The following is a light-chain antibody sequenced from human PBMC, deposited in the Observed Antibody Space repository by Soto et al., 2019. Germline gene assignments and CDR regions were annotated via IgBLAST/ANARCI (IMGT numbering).Light chain of an antibody. CDR3: QQVNSYPRT. CDR1: QGISSA. CDR2: DAS. V-gene: IGKV1-13*02. J-gene: IGKJ3*01. Sequence: IQLTQSPSSLSASVGDRVTIPCRASQGISSALAWYQQKPGQAPKLLIYDASSLESGVPSRFSGSGSGTDFTLTISSLQPEDFATYYCQQVNSYPRTFGPGTKVDIK.